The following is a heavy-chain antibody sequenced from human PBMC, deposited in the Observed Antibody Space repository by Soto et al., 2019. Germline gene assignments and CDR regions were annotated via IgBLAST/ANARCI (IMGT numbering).Heavy chain of an antibody. Sequence: QVQLVQSGAEGKKPGSSVKVSCKASGGTFSSYAISWVRQAPGQGLEWMGGIIPIFGTANYAQKFQGRGTITADKSTSTAYMELSSLRSEDTAVYYCARPSVDSWYYDFWSGPFDYWGQGTLVTVSS. CDR1: GGTFSSYA. CDR3: ARPSVDSWYYDFWSGPFDY. D-gene: IGHD3-3*01. J-gene: IGHJ4*02. CDR2: IIPIFGTA. V-gene: IGHV1-69*06.